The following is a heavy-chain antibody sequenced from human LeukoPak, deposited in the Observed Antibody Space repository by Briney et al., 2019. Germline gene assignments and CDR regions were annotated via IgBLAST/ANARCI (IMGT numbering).Heavy chain of an antibody. CDR3: ARQGSSSVRLWFDP. J-gene: IGHJ5*02. V-gene: IGHV5-51*01. CDR1: GYSFTSYW. CDR2: IYPGDSDT. Sequence: GESLRISCKGSGYSFTSYWIGWVRQMPGKGLEWMGTIYPGDSDTRYGPSFQGQVTISADKSISTAYLQWSSLKASDTAMYYCARQGSSSVRLWFDPWGQGTLVTVSS. D-gene: IGHD6-6*01.